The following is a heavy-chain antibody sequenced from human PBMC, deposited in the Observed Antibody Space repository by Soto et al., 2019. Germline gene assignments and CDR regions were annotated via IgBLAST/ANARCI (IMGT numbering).Heavy chain of an antibody. J-gene: IGHJ6*02. CDR2: IYWDDDK. CDR1: GFSLSTSGVG. V-gene: IGHV2-5*02. D-gene: IGHD2-15*01. Sequence: QITLKESGPTLVKPTQTLTLTCTFSGFSLSTSGVGVAWIRQPPGKALEWLALIYWDDDKRYRPSLESRLTITNDTSKNQVVLTMPNMDSVDTATYYCAYLPCSGGSCDWFTFSGMDVWGQGTTVTAPS. CDR3: AYLPCSGGSCDWFTFSGMDV.